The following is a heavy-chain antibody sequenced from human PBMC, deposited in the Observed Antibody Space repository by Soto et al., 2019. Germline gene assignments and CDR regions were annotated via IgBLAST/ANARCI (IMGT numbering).Heavy chain of an antibody. J-gene: IGHJ4*02. CDR2: IYHSGST. D-gene: IGHD1-1*01. Sequence: SETLSLTCAVSGGSISSGGYSWSWIRQPPGKSLEWIGYIYHSGSTYYNPSLKSRVTISVDRSKNQFSLKLSSVTAADTAVYYCARGGGTTGTTRFVYWGQGTLVTVSS. V-gene: IGHV4-30-2*01. CDR1: GGSISSGGYS. CDR3: ARGGGTTGTTRFVY.